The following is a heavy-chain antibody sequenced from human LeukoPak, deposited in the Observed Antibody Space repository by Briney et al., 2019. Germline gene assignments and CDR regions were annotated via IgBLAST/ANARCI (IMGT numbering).Heavy chain of an antibody. CDR3: ARDGYYDFWSGYYKDNWFDP. CDR1: GYTFTSYD. J-gene: IGHJ5*02. CDR2: IIPIFGTA. D-gene: IGHD3-3*01. V-gene: IGHV1-69*13. Sequence: SVKVSCKASGYTFTSYDINWVRQATGQGLEWMGGIIPIFGTANYAQKFQGRVTITADESTSTAYMELSSLRSEDTAVYYCARDGYYDFWSGYYKDNWFDPWGQGTLVTVSS.